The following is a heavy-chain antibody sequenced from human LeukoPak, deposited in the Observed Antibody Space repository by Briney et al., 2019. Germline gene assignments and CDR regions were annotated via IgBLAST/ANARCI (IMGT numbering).Heavy chain of an antibody. J-gene: IGHJ6*02. Sequence: GGSLRLSCAASGFTVSSNYMSWVRPAPGKGLEWVSIIYSGGSTYYADSVKGRFTISRDNSKNTLFLQLNSLRAEDTAVYFCASAAAGTSYYYYGLDVWGQGTTVTVSS. CDR1: GFTVSSNY. V-gene: IGHV3-53*01. CDR2: IYSGGST. CDR3: ASAAAGTSYYYYGLDV. D-gene: IGHD6-13*01.